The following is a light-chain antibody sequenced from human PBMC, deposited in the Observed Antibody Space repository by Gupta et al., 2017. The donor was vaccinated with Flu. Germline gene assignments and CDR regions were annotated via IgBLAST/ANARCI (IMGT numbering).Light chain of an antibody. CDR1: QSLSSY. J-gene: IGKJ4*01. Sequence: ERATLSCRASQSLSSYLAWYQQKPGQAPRLLIYDTSTRATGIPARFSGSGSGTDFTLTISSLEPEDFAVYYCQQRSIWPPVTFGGGTRIEIK. V-gene: IGKV3-11*01. CDR2: DTS. CDR3: QQRSIWPPVT.